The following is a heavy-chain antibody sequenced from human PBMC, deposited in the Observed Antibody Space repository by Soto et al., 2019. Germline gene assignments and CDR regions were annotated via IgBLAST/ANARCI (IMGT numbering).Heavy chain of an antibody. V-gene: IGHV3-30*19. CDR2: TSYDGSNK. D-gene: IGHD3-16*01. CDR3: ARWGTTGGLDV. J-gene: IGHJ4*02. Sequence: QVQLVEAGGGVVQPGASLRLSCVGSGFTFRSYVIHWVRQAPGKGLEWVALTSYDGSNKYYDDSVKGRFTISRDNSRNTVDLHMDSLRLEDTALYYCARWGTTGGLDVWGQGTLVSVSS. CDR1: GFTFRSYV.